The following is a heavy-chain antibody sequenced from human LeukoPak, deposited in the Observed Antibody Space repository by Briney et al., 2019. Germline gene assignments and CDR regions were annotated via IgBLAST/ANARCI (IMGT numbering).Heavy chain of an antibody. V-gene: IGHV3-30*18. D-gene: IGHD5-24*01. Sequence: GRSLRLSCAASGYIFSNYGMHWVRQAPGKGLEWVAFRSYDGSNKYYADSVKGRFTISRDNSKNTLYLQMNSLRAEDTAVYYCAKSGARMATNFDYWGQGTLVTVSS. CDR3: AKSGARMATNFDY. J-gene: IGHJ4*02. CDR2: RSYDGSNK. CDR1: GYIFSNYG.